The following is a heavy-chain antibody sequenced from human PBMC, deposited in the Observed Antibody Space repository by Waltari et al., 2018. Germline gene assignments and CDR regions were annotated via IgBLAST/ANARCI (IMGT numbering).Heavy chain of an antibody. CDR1: GGSITRNRHY. Sequence: QLHLQESGPGLVKPSENLSLTCSVSGGSITRNRHYWGWIRQPPGKGPEWTGTLSYSGATYNNPSLKSRVTISVDTSKNQYSLKLTSVTAADTSVYYCATYIGASIGTAAFDVWGQGTMVTVSS. J-gene: IGHJ3*01. D-gene: IGHD5-12*01. CDR2: LSYSGAT. V-gene: IGHV4-39*01. CDR3: ATYIGASIGTAAFDV.